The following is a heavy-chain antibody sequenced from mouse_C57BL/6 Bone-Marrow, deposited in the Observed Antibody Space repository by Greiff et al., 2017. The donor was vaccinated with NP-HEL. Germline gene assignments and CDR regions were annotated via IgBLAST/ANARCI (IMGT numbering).Heavy chain of an antibody. CDR1: GYTFTSYG. D-gene: IGHD5-5*01. CDR3: ARPLPHYYAMDY. V-gene: IGHV1-81*01. Sequence: VKLQESGAELARPGASVKLSCKASGYTFTSYGISWVKQRTGQGLEWIGEIYPRSGNTYYNEKFKGKATLTADKSSSTAYMELRSLTSEDSAVYFCARPLPHYYAMDYWGQGTSVTVSS. J-gene: IGHJ4*01. CDR2: IYPRSGNT.